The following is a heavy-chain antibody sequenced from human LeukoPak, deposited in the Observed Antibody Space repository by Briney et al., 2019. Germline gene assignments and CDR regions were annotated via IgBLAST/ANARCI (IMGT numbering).Heavy chain of an antibody. Sequence: PGGSLRLSCAASGFTFSSYSMNWVRQAPGKGLEWVSYISSSSSTIYYADSVKGRFTISRDNAKNSLYLQMNSLRAEDTALYYCAKDERSSGYYYFDYWGQGTLVTVSS. CDR2: ISSSSSTI. D-gene: IGHD3-22*01. CDR3: AKDERSSGYYYFDY. J-gene: IGHJ4*02. CDR1: GFTFSSYS. V-gene: IGHV3-48*01.